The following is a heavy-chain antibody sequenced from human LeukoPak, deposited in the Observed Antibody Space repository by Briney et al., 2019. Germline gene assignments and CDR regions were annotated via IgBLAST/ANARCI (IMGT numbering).Heavy chain of an antibody. Sequence: SQTLSLTCTVSGGSISSGDYYWSWIRQPPGKGLEWIGYTYYSGSTYYNPSLKSRVTISVDTSKNQFSLKLSSVTAADTAVYYCARAWGYCSGGSCPDLLYYYYGMDVWGQGTTVTVSS. D-gene: IGHD2-15*01. CDR1: GGSISSGDYY. V-gene: IGHV4-30-4*01. CDR3: ARAWGYCSGGSCPDLLYYYYGMDV. J-gene: IGHJ6*02. CDR2: TYYSGST.